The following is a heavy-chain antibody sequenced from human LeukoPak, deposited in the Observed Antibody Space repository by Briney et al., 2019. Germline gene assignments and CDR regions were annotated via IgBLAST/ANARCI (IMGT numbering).Heavy chain of an antibody. Sequence: PGGSLRLSCAASGFTFSSYAMSWVRQAPGKGLEWVSAISGSGGSTYYADSVKGRFTISRDNAKNTLYLQMNSLRAEDTAVYYCARDDRPPDCYYGVDVWGQGTTVTVSS. J-gene: IGHJ6*02. CDR1: GFTFSSYA. CDR3: ARDDRPPDCYYGVDV. CDR2: ISGSGGST. V-gene: IGHV3-23*01.